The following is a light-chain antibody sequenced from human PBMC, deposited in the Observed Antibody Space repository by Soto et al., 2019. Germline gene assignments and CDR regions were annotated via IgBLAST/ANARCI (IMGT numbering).Light chain of an antibody. CDR1: NSDVGGYDR. CDR2: EVY. J-gene: IGLJ2*01. Sequence: QSALTQPASVSGSPGQSITISCTGTNSDVGGYDRVSWYQHHPGKAPKLLIFEVYNRPSGISDRFSGSKSGDTASLTISGLQAEDEADYYCYSYTSSSTVVFGGGTKLTVL. CDR3: YSYTSSSTVV. V-gene: IGLV2-14*01.